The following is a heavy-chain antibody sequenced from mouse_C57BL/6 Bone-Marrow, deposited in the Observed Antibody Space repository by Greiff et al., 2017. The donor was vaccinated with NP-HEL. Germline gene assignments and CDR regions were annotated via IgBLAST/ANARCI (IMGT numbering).Heavy chain of an antibody. Sequence: VQLQQPGAELVKPGASVKLSCKASGYTFTSYWMHWVKQRPGQGLEWIGMIHPNSGSTTSNAKFKSKATLTVDKSSSTAYMQLSSLTSEDSAVYYCAREDYYYGSSFAYWGQGTLVTVSA. V-gene: IGHV1-64*01. D-gene: IGHD1-1*01. CDR2: IHPNSGST. CDR1: GYTFTSYW. J-gene: IGHJ3*01. CDR3: AREDYYYGSSFAY.